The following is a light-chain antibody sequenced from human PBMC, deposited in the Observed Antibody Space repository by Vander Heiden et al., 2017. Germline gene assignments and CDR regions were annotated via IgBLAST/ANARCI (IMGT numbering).Light chain of an antibody. J-gene: IGLJ2*01. V-gene: IGLV3-21*02. CDR2: DDS. Sequence: SYVLTQPPSVSVAPGQTARITCGGDNIGSKSVHWYQQKSGQAPVLVVYDDSDRPSGIPERVSGFNSGNTATLTISRVEAGDEADYYCQVWDSISDHIVFGGGTKLSVL. CDR3: QVWDSISDHIV. CDR1: NIGSKS.